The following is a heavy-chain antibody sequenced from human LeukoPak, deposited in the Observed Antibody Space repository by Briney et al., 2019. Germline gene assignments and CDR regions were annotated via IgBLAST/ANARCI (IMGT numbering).Heavy chain of an antibody. Sequence: GASVKVSCKASGYTFTGYYMHWVRQAPGQGLEWMGWINPNSGGTNYAQKFQGRVTMTRDTSISTAYMELSRLRSDDTAVYYCAREEVQLYRGGYYYYMDVWGKGTTVTVSS. D-gene: IGHD5-18*01. V-gene: IGHV1-2*02. CDR3: AREEVQLYRGGYYYYMDV. CDR1: GYTFTGYY. J-gene: IGHJ6*03. CDR2: INPNSGGT.